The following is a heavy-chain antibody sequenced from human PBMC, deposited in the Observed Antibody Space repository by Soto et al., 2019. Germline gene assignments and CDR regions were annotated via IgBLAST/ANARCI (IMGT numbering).Heavy chain of an antibody. CDR2: ISSSGSTI. V-gene: IGHV3-11*01. D-gene: IGHD5-18*01. Sequence: PGGSLRLSCVASGFTFSDYYMSWIRQAPGKGLEWVSYISSSGSTIYYADSVKGRFTISRDNAKNSLYLQMNSLRAEDTAVYYCARGRGDTPMVTYHYYYGMDVWGQGTTVTVSS. J-gene: IGHJ6*02. CDR3: ARGRGDTPMVTYHYYYGMDV. CDR1: GFTFSDYY.